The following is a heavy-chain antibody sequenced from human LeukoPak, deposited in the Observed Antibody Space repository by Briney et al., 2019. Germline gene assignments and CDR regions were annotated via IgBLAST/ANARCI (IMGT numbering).Heavy chain of an antibody. CDR1: GFTFSTFA. D-gene: IGHD1-26*01. J-gene: IGHJ3*02. CDR2: ISGSGGRT. Sequence: GGSLRLSCAASGFTFSTFAMSWVRQAPGKGLEWVSGISGSGGRTYYADSVKGRFTISRDNSKNTLYLQMNSLRAEDTAVYYCARDPLVGATVVSAFDIWGQGTMVTVSS. V-gene: IGHV3-23*01. CDR3: ARDPLVGATVVSAFDI.